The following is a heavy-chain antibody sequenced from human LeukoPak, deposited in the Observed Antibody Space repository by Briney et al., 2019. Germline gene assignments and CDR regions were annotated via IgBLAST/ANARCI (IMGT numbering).Heavy chain of an antibody. CDR2: IKQDGSEK. V-gene: IGHV3-7*03. D-gene: IGHD3-10*01. CDR3: ARSPAYGSGSYWRYYYYMDV. J-gene: IGHJ6*03. CDR1: GFTFSSYW. Sequence: PGGSLRLSCAASGFTFSSYWMSWVRQAPGKGLEWVANIKQDGSEKYYVDSVKGRFTISRDNAKNSLYLQMNSLRAEDTAVYYCARSPAYGSGSYWRYYYYMDVWGKGTTVTVSS.